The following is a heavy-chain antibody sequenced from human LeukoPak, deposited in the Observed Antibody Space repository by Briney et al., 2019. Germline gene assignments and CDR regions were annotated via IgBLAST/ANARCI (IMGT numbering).Heavy chain of an antibody. CDR1: GFTFSSYA. CDR3: AKDVGKWESLHFFDY. Sequence: PGGSLRLSCAASGFTFSSYAMSWVRQVPGKGLEWVSAVSGSGGSTYYADSVTGRFTISRDNSRNTLYLQMNSLRGDDTAVYYCAKDVGKWESLHFFDYWGQGTLVTVSS. V-gene: IGHV3-23*01. D-gene: IGHD1-26*01. CDR2: VSGSGGST. J-gene: IGHJ4*02.